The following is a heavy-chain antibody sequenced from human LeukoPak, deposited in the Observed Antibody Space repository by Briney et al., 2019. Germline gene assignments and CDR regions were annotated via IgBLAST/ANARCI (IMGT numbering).Heavy chain of an antibody. V-gene: IGHV1-18*01. D-gene: IGHD6-13*01. CDR3: AREGYSSSWNYFDY. Sequence: ASVKVSCKASGYTFTSYVINWVRQAPGQELEWMGWISAYNGNTNYAQKLQGRVTMTTDTSTSTAYMELRSLRSDDTAVYYCAREGYSSSWNYFDYWGQGALVTVSS. CDR1: GYTFTSYV. J-gene: IGHJ4*02. CDR2: ISAYNGNT.